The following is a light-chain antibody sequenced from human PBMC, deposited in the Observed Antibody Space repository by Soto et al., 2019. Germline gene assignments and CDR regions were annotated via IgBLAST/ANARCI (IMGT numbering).Light chain of an antibody. Sequence: QTVVTQEPSFSVSPGGTITLTCGLTSGSVSTSSYPSWYQQTPDQAPRTLIYSTNTRSSGVPDRFSGSILGNKAALTITGAQADDESDYYCALSLPRGVWEFGGGTKLTVL. V-gene: IGLV8-61*01. CDR3: ALSLPRGVWE. CDR2: STN. J-gene: IGLJ3*02. CDR1: SGSVSTSSY.